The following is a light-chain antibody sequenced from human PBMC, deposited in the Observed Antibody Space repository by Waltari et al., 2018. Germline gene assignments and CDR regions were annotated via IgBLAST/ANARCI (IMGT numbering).Light chain of an antibody. CDR1: QSVSSN. V-gene: IGKV3-15*01. Sequence: EIVMTQSPAILSVSPGERATLSCRASQSVSSNLAWYQQKPGQPLRLLIFDASRRATGIPARFSGSGSGTEFTLTISRLEPEDFAVYYCQQYGSSPRTFGQGTKVEIK. J-gene: IGKJ1*01. CDR3: QQYGSSPRT. CDR2: DAS.